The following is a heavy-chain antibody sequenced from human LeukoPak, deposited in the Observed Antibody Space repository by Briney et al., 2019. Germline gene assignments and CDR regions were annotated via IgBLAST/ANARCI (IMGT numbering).Heavy chain of an antibody. Sequence: GESLKISCKGSGYSFTSYWIGWVRQMPGKGLEWMGIIYPGDSDTRYSPSFQGQVTISADKSISTAYLQWSSLKASDTAMYYCARAHCSGGSCYSDAFDIWGQGTMVTVSS. V-gene: IGHV5-51*01. J-gene: IGHJ3*02. CDR3: ARAHCSGGSCYSDAFDI. D-gene: IGHD2-15*01. CDR1: GYSFTSYW. CDR2: IYPGDSDT.